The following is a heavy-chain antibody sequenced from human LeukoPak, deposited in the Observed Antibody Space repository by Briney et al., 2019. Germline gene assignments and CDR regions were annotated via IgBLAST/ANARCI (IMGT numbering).Heavy chain of an antibody. CDR3: ARGWGIAVARYYFDY. CDR2: ISSNGGST. Sequence: GGSLRLSCAASGFTFSSYAMHWVRQPPGKGLEYVSAISSNGGSTYYANSVKGRFIISRDNSKNTLYLQMGSLRAEDMAVYYCARGWGIAVARYYFDYWGQGTLVTVS. D-gene: IGHD6-19*01. V-gene: IGHV3-64*01. CDR1: GFTFSSYA. J-gene: IGHJ4*02.